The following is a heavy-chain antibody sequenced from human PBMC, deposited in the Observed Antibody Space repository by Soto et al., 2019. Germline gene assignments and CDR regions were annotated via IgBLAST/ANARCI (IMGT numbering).Heavy chain of an antibody. D-gene: IGHD6-19*01. J-gene: IGHJ4*02. CDR1: GGSISSYY. Sequence: LSLTCTVSGGSISSYYWSWIRQPPGKGLEWIGYIYYSGSTKYNPSLRSRVTTSVDTSKNQFSLKLTSVTAADTAVYYCARSGSDSGWLGGQGTLVTVSS. CDR2: IYYSGST. CDR3: ARSGSDSGWL. V-gene: IGHV4-59*01.